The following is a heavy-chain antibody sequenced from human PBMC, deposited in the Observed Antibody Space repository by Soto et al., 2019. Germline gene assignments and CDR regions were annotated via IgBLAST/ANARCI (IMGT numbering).Heavy chain of an antibody. Sequence: EVQLVESGGGLVQPGGSLRLSCAASGFTFSTYTMSWVRQASGKGLEWISYIGARSSDLKYADSVKGRLTISRDNAKNSLYLQMNSLRAEDTAVYYCARERGGYYVEDWGLGTLVTVSS. CDR1: GFTFSTYT. V-gene: IGHV3-48*04. J-gene: IGHJ4*02. D-gene: IGHD3-3*01. CDR2: IGARSSDL. CDR3: ARERGGYYVED.